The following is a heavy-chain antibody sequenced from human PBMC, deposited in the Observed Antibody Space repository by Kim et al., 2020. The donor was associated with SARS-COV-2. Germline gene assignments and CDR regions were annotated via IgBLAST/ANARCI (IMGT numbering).Heavy chain of an antibody. D-gene: IGHD7-27*01. CDR2: ISAYNGNT. CDR1: GYTFTSYG. CDR3: ARGGPPIEHWGLLSIRSHPKHYYGMDV. J-gene: IGHJ6*02. V-gene: IGHV1-18*01. Sequence: ASVKVSCKASGYTFTSYGISWVRQAPGQGLEWMGWISAYNGNTNYAQKLQGRVTMTTDTSTSTAYMELRSLRSDDTAVYYCARGGPPIEHWGLLSIRSHPKHYYGMDVWGQGTTVTVSS.